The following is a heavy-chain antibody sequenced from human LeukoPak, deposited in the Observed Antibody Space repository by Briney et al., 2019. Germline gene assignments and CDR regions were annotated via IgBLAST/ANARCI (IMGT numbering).Heavy chain of an antibody. J-gene: IGHJ4*02. CDR1: GYTFTSYA. CDR3: ARDAWLVAGTVSDY. D-gene: IGHD6-19*01. CDR2: INTNTGNP. Sequence: GASVKVSCKASGYTFTSYAMNWVRQAPGQGLGWMGWINTNTGNPTYAQGFTGRFVFSLDTSVSTAYLQISSLKAEDTAVYYCARDAWLVAGTVSDYWGQGTLVTVSS. V-gene: IGHV7-4-1*02.